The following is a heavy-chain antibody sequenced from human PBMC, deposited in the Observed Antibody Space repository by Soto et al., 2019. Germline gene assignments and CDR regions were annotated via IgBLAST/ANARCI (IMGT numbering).Heavy chain of an antibody. CDR2: IYYSGST. CDR1: GGSISSYY. Sequence: PSETLSLTCTVAGGSISSYYWSWIRQPPGKGLEWIGYIYYSGSTNYNPSLKSRVTISVDTSKNQFSLKLSSVTAADTAVYYCARDRASNWGFPYYYYYGMDVWGQGTTVTVS. D-gene: IGHD7-27*01. CDR3: ARDRASNWGFPYYYYYGMDV. J-gene: IGHJ6*02. V-gene: IGHV4-59*01.